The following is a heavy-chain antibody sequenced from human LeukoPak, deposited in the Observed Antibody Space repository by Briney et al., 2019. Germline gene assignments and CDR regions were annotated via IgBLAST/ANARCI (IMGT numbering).Heavy chain of an antibody. CDR2: IYYTGNT. J-gene: IGHJ5*02. CDR3: VRSKSGTYGWFDP. Sequence: PSETLSLTCTVSGGSISSSSHYWGWIRQPPGKGLEWIGFIYYTGNTNYNPSLKSRLTISVDTSKNQFSLKVSSVTAADTAVYYCVRSKSGTYGWFDPWGQGTLVTVSS. CDR1: GGSISSSSHY. D-gene: IGHD4-17*01. V-gene: IGHV4-61*05.